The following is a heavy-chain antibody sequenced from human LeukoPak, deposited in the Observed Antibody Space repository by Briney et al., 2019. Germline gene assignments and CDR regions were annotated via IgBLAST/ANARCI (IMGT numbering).Heavy chain of an antibody. Sequence: SETLSLTCAVSGGSISSSNWWSWVRQPPGKGLEWIGEIYHSGSTNYNPSLKSRVTISVDKSKNQFSLKLSSVTAADTAVYYCARVWEEIAVVGIGAYFDYWGQGILVTVSS. D-gene: IGHD1-26*01. J-gene: IGHJ4*02. V-gene: IGHV4-4*02. CDR1: GGSISSSNW. CDR2: IYHSGST. CDR3: ARVWEEIAVVGIGAYFDY.